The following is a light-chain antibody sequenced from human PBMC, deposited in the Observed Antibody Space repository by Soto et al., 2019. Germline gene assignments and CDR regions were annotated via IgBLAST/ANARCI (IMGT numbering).Light chain of an antibody. CDR1: QSISSW. J-gene: IGKJ2*01. Sequence: DIQMTQSPSTLSASVGDRVTITCRASQSISSWLAWYQQKPGKAPKLLIYKASSLERGVPSRFSGSGSGTEFTLTISSLQPDDFATYYCQQYNRLYTFGQGTKLEIK. CDR2: KAS. CDR3: QQYNRLYT. V-gene: IGKV1-5*03.